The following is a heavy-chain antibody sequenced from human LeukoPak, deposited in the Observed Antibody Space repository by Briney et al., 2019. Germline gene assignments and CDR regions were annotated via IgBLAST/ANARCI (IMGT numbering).Heavy chain of an antibody. D-gene: IGHD2-8*01. CDR2: IYYSGST. Sequence: SETLSLTCTVSGGSISSSSYYWGWIRQPPGKGLEWIGSIYYSGSTNYNPSLKSRVTISVDTSKNQFSLKLSSVTAADTAVYYCARGRGRWVTGTYCTNGVCYTLGFDYWGQGTLVTVSS. V-gene: IGHV4-39*07. J-gene: IGHJ4*02. CDR3: ARGRGRWVTGTYCTNGVCYTLGFDY. CDR1: GGSISSSSYY.